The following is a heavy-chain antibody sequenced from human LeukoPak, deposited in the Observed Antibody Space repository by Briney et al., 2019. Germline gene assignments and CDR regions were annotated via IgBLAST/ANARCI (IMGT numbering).Heavy chain of an antibody. J-gene: IGHJ4*02. Sequence: GASVKVSCKASGYTFTSYDINWVRQATGQGLEWMGRMNPNSGNTGYAQKFQGRVTITRNTSISTAYMELSSLRSEDTAVYYWAIIGGTYYHYWGQGTLVTVSS. CDR1: GYTFTSYD. CDR2: MNPNSGNT. D-gene: IGHD1-26*01. V-gene: IGHV1-8*03. CDR3: AIIGGTYYHY.